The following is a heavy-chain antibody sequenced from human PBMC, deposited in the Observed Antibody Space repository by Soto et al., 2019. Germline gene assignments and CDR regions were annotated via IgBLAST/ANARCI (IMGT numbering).Heavy chain of an antibody. Sequence: ASVKVSCKASGFTFTSSAVQWVRQARGQRLEWIGWIVVGSGNTNYAQKFQERVTITRDMSTSTAYMELSSLRSEDTAVYYCAAVDYGDYVYYYYGMDVWGQGTTVTVSS. D-gene: IGHD4-17*01. J-gene: IGHJ6*02. CDR2: IVVGSGNT. CDR1: GFTFTSSA. CDR3: AAVDYGDYVYYYYGMDV. V-gene: IGHV1-58*01.